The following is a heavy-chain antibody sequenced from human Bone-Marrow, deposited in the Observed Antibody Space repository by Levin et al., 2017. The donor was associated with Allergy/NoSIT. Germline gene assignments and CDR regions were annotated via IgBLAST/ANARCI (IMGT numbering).Heavy chain of an antibody. V-gene: IGHV4-38-2*01. CDR2: IYHSGST. CDR3: ARGLTLGYCSSTSCHASYYYYYGMDV. J-gene: IGHJ6*02. CDR1: GYSISSGYY. D-gene: IGHD2-2*01. Sequence: ESLKISCAVSGYSISSGYYWGWIRQPPGKGLEWIGSIYHSGSTYYNPSLKSRVTISVDTSKNQFSLKLSSVTAADTAVYYCARGLTLGYCSSTSCHASYYYYYGMDVWGQGTTVTVSS.